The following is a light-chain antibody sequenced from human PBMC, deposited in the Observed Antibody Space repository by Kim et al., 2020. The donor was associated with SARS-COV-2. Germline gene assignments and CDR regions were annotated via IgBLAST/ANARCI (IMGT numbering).Light chain of an antibody. Sequence: APGERATLYCRASQTVSSSYLAWYQQKPGQAPRLLIYAASTWATGIPDRFSGSGSGTDFTLTISRLEPEDFAVYYCQQYGSSPWTFGQGTKVDIK. J-gene: IGKJ1*01. CDR3: QQYGSSPWT. CDR1: QTVSSSY. CDR2: AAS. V-gene: IGKV3-20*01.